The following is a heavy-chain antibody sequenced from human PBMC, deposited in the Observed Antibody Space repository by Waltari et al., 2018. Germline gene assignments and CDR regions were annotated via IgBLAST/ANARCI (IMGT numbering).Heavy chain of an antibody. V-gene: IGHV3-48*03. D-gene: IGHD6-13*01. CDR3: AIIAAALGGMDV. CDR1: GFTFRRYE. Sequence: EVQLVESGGGWVQPGGSLGLSCAASGFTFRRYEMHWVRQAPGKGLEWVSYISSSGSTIYYADSVKGRFTISRDNAKNSLYLQMNSLRAEDTAVYYCAIIAAALGGMDVWGQGTTVTVSS. CDR2: ISSSGSTI. J-gene: IGHJ6*02.